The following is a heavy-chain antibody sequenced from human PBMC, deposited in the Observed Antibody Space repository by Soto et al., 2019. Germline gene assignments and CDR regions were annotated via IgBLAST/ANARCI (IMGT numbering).Heavy chain of an antibody. CDR2: ISRSSSNI. J-gene: IGHJ6*02. D-gene: IGHD6-19*01. CDR3: ARDLKVAGANSYYYHGRDV. Sequence: GGSLRLSCAASGFTFSNYSMNWVRQAPGKGLEWVSSISRSSSNIYYADSVKGRFTISRDNAKNALYLHMNSLRAGDTAVYYCARDLKVAGANSYYYHGRDVWGQGTTVTVSS. V-gene: IGHV3-21*01. CDR1: GFTFSNYS.